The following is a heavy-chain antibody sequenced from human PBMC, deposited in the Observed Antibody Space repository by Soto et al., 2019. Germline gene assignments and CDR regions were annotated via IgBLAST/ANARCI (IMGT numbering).Heavy chain of an antibody. J-gene: IGHJ4*02. D-gene: IGHD2-15*01. CDR2: IWYDGSNK. V-gene: IGHV3-33*01. CDR3: VNYCSGGTCYPY. Sequence: GGSLRLSCAASGFTFSSYGMHWVRQAPGKGLEWVAVIWYDGSNKYYADSVKGRFTISRDNAKNTLYLQMNSLRAEDTAVYYCVNYCSGGTCYPYWGQGTLVTVSS. CDR1: GFTFSSYG.